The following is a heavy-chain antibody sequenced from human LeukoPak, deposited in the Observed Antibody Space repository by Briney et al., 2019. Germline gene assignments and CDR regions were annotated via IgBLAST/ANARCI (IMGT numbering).Heavy chain of an antibody. CDR3: AKGRGYCSGGSCRPFDY. D-gene: IGHD2-15*01. CDR1: GFTFSSYG. J-gene: IGHJ4*02. CDR2: IRSDGSNK. Sequence: GGSLRLSCAASGFTFSSYGMHWIRQAPGKGLEWVAFIRSDGSNKFYADSVKGRFTISRDNSKNTLYLQMNSLRAEDTAVYYCAKGRGYCSGGSCRPFDYWGQGTLVTVSS. V-gene: IGHV3-30*02.